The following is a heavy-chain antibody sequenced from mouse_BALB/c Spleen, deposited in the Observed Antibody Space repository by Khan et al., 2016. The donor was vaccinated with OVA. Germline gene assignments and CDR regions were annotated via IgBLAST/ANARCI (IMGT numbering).Heavy chain of an antibody. CDR1: GYTFTNYV. V-gene: IGHV1S136*01. CDR2: INPYNAGT. D-gene: IGHD4-1*01. Sequence: VQLQQPGPELVEPGASVKMSCKASGYTFTNYVMHWVKQKPGQGLEWIGYINPYNAGTRYNEKFKGKATLNSDISSTTAYMELSSLTSEDSAFYYCAREASNLHFSFPYWRHWTLVTVSA. CDR3: AREASNLHFSFPY. J-gene: IGHJ3*01.